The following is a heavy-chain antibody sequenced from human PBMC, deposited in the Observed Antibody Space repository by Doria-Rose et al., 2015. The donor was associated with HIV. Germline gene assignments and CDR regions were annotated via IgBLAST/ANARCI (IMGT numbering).Heavy chain of an antibody. V-gene: IGHV2-26*01. D-gene: IGHD6-13*01. CDR3: ARIKSSRWYHKYYFDF. CDR1: GVSLSSPGMG. Sequence: QITLKESGPVLVKPTETLTLTRTVSGVSLSSPGMGVSRIRQPPGKALEWLANIFSDDERSYKTSLKSRLTISRSTSKSQVVLTMTDMDPADTATYYCARIKSSRWYHKYYFDFWGQGTLVIVSA. CDR2: IFSDDER. J-gene: IGHJ4*02.